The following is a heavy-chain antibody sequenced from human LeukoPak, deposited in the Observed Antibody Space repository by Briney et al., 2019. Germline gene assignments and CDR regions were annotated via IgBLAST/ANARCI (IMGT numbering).Heavy chain of an antibody. CDR2: IVGGST. Sequence: AGSLTFSCAASAFTFSDYHRSRLPQAPGKGLEWVSAIVGGSTYYTETVKGRFTISRDNSKNTPYLQLNSLRAEDTAVYYCVRGEPKRGWYDWGQGTRVTVSS. D-gene: IGHD6-19*01. J-gene: IGHJ4*02. CDR3: VRGEPKRGWYD. CDR1: AFTFSDYH. V-gene: IGHV3-53*01.